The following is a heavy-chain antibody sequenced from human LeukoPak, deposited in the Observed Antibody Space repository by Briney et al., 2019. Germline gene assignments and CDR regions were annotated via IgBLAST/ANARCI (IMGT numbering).Heavy chain of an antibody. V-gene: IGHV1-69*04. CDR1: EDSLTSYA. D-gene: IGHD4-17*01. CDR3: ATYGDYEFAMDV. Sequence: SVKVSCKSSEDSLTSYAISWVRQAPGQGLEWMGRIIPILNIANYAQKFQGRVTITADKSTSTAYMELSSLTSEDTAVYYCATYGDYEFAMDVWGQGTTVIVSS. J-gene: IGHJ6*02. CDR2: IIPILNIA.